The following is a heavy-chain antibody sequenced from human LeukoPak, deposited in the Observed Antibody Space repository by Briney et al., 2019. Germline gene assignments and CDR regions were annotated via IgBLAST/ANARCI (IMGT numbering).Heavy chain of an antibody. V-gene: IGHV4-39*01. Sequence: PSETLSLTCTVSGGSISSSSYYWGWIRQPPGKGLEWLGSIYYSGSTYYNPSLKSRVTLSVDTSKNQFSLRLSSVTAADTAVYYCARRPYCRSTSCYYFDYWGQGTLVTVSS. D-gene: IGHD2-2*01. CDR2: IYYSGST. J-gene: IGHJ4*02. CDR3: ARRPYCRSTSCYYFDY. CDR1: GGSISSSSYY.